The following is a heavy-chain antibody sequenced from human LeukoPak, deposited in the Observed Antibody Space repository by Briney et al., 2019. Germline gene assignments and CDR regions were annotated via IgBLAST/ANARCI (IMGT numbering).Heavy chain of an antibody. CDR2: ISGSGGST. D-gene: IGHD6-13*01. CDR1: GFTFSSYA. J-gene: IGHJ4*02. V-gene: IGHV3-23*01. CDR3: ARSVSSWYEDY. Sequence: GGSLRLSCAASGFTFSSYAMSWVRQAPGKGLEWVSAISGSGGSTYYADSVKGRFTISRDNAKNSLYLQVNSLRAEDTAVYYCARSVSSWYEDYWGQGTLVTVSS.